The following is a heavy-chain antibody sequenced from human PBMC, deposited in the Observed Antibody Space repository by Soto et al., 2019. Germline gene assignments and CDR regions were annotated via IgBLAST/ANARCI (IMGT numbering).Heavy chain of an antibody. CDR2: IIPIFGTA. Sequence: SRKVSCKYSGGPFSRYAISWVRQAPGQVLEWMGGIIPIFGTANYAQKFQGRVTITADESTSTAYMELSSLRSEDTAVYYCASFAAAAHFDYWGQGTLVTVSS. CDR1: GGPFSRYA. V-gene: IGHV1-69*13. CDR3: ASFAAAAHFDY. J-gene: IGHJ4*02. D-gene: IGHD6-13*01.